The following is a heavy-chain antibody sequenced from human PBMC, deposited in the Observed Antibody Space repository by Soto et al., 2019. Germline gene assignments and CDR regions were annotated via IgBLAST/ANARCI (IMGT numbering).Heavy chain of an antibody. J-gene: IGHJ6*02. Sequence: ASVKVSCKASGYTFTGYYMHWVRQAPGQGLEWMGWINPNSGGTNYAQKFQGRVTMTRDTSISTAYMELSRLRSDDTAVYYCARDLYKWELLVWYYYYGMDVWGQGTTVTVSS. CDR3: ARDLYKWELLVWYYYYGMDV. CDR1: GYTFTGYY. D-gene: IGHD1-26*01. V-gene: IGHV1-2*02. CDR2: INPNSGGT.